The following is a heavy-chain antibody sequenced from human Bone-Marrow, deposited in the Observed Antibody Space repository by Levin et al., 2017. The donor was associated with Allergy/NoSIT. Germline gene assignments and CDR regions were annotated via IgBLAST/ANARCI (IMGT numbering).Heavy chain of an antibody. V-gene: IGHV1-69*06. D-gene: IGHD3-3*01. J-gene: IGHJ3*02. CDR2: IIPIFGTA. CDR1: GGTFSSYA. Sequence: KISCKASGGTFSSYAISWVRQAPGQGLEWMGGIIPIFGTANYAQKFQGRVTITADKSTSTAYMELSSLRSEDTAVYYCARGFDFWKAFDIWGQGTMVTVSS. CDR3: ARGFDFWKAFDI.